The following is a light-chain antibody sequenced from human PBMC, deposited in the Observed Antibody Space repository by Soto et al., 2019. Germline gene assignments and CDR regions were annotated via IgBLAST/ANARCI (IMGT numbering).Light chain of an antibody. CDR1: STDVGGHYY. Sequence: QSVLTQPASLSGSPGQSITISCTGTSTDVGGHYYVSWYQQHPGKAPKRIIYDVTDRPSGVSHRFSGSKSGNTASLTISGLQAEDEADYYCTSYTSTNSYVAVGGGTKLTVL. CDR3: TSYTSTNSYVA. J-gene: IGLJ2*01. V-gene: IGLV2-14*03. CDR2: DVT.